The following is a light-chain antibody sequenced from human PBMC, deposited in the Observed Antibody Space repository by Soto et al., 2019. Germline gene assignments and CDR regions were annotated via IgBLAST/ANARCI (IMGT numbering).Light chain of an antibody. V-gene: IGKV1-12*01. CDR1: QGISRW. CDR3: QQANRFPLT. J-gene: IGKJ5*01. CDR2: GAA. Sequence: DIQMTQSPSVVSASVGDRVTITCRARQGISRWLAWYQQRPWKAPELLIYGAASLQSGVPSRFSGSGSGTDFTLTIRSLQPEDFASCYCQQANRFPLTFGQGTRLEIK.